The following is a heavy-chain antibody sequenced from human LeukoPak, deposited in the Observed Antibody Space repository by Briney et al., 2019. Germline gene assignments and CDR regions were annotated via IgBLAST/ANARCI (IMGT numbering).Heavy chain of an antibody. Sequence: QAGGSLRLSCAASGFTFSSYWMHWVRQAPGKGLVWVSRINSDASSTSYADSVKGRFTISRDNAKNTLYLQMNSLRAEDTAVYYCARVQGHPPNGLDVWGQGTMVTVSS. J-gene: IGHJ3*01. D-gene: IGHD2-8*01. CDR2: INSDASST. CDR3: ARVQGHPPNGLDV. V-gene: IGHV3-74*01. CDR1: GFTFSSYW.